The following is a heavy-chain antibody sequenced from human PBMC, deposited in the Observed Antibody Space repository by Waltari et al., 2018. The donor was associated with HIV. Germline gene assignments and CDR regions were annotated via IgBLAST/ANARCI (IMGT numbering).Heavy chain of an antibody. J-gene: IGHJ5*02. Sequence: QLQLQESGTGLVRPSENLSLTGTVSGDSITTTAYYWGWIRQSPGELLEWIGSISSTGHTYFDPFLKSRIILSVDTSRNQFSLTLRSVTAADTARYYCARQSWTAGNNHFDPWGQGILVTVSS. CDR2: ISSTGHT. CDR3: ARQSWTAGNNHFDP. CDR1: GDSITTTAYY. V-gene: IGHV4-39*01. D-gene: IGHD2-21*02.